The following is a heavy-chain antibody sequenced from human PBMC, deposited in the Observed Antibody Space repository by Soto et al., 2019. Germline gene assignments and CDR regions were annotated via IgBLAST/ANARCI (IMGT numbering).Heavy chain of an antibody. CDR2: INSDGSST. CDR3: ASGGSSLNFDT. Sequence: EVQLVESGGGLVQPGGSLRLSCAASGFTFRRYWMQWVRQAPGTGLVWVSWINSDGSSTSYADSVKGRFTISRDNAKNTLYLQMNSLRAEDTAVYYCASGGSSLNFDTWGQGTLVTVSS. J-gene: IGHJ4*02. CDR1: GFTFRRYW. D-gene: IGHD6-6*01. V-gene: IGHV3-74*01.